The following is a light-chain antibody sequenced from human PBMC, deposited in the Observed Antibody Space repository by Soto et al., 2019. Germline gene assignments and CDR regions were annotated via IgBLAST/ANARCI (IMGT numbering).Light chain of an antibody. J-gene: IGKJ5*01. CDR2: GAS. CDR3: QQYGSSPPEIT. V-gene: IGKV3-20*01. CDR1: QSVSSTY. Sequence: EIVLTQSPCTLSFSPWESSTLPFMASQSVSSTYLAWYQQKPGQAPRLLIYGASSRATGIPDRFSGSGSGTDFTLTISRLEPEDFAVYYCQQYGSSPPEITFGQGTRLEIK.